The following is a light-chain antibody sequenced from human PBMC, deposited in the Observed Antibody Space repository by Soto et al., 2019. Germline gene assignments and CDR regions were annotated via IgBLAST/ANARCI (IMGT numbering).Light chain of an antibody. J-gene: IGLJ1*01. Sequence: QAVVTQPPSVSGAPGQRVTISCTGGRSNIGAGFDVHWYQQLPGTAPKLLMYGNTNRPSGVPDRFSGSKSGTSASLAITGLQAEDEADYYCQSYDSRVSGSVFGTGTKLTVL. V-gene: IGLV1-40*01. CDR2: GNT. CDR3: QSYDSRVSGSV. CDR1: RSNIGAGFD.